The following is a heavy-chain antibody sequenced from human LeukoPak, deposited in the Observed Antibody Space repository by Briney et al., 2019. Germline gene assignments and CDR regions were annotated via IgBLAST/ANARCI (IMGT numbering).Heavy chain of an antibody. Sequence: GASVKVSCKASGFTFTGYYMHWVRQAPGQGLEWMGWINPNSGGTNYAQKFQGRVTMTRDTSISTAYMELSRLRSDDTAVYYCARASYDSSDYECFQHWGQGTLVTVSS. D-gene: IGHD3-22*01. V-gene: IGHV1-2*02. J-gene: IGHJ1*01. CDR3: ARASYDSSDYECFQH. CDR1: GFTFTGYY. CDR2: INPNSGGT.